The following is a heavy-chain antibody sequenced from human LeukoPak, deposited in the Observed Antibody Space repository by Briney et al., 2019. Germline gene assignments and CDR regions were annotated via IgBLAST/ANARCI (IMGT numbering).Heavy chain of an antibody. Sequence: WASVKVSCKASGGTFSSYAISWVQQAPGQGLEWMGGIIPIFGIANYAQKFQGRVTIAADKSTSTAYMELSSLRSEDTAVYYRASRPHYYDSSGYLYWGQGTRVTVSS. V-gene: IGHV1-69*10. CDR1: GGTFSSYA. CDR2: IIPIFGIA. J-gene: IGHJ4*02. CDR3: ASRPHYYDSSGYLY. D-gene: IGHD3-22*01.